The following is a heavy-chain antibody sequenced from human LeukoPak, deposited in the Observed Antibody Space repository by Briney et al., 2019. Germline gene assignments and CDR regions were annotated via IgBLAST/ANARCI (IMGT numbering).Heavy chain of an antibody. CDR3: ARGRETLYYMDV. J-gene: IGHJ6*03. CDR1: GGSISSGDYY. V-gene: IGHV4-30-4*01. CDR2: IYYTGST. Sequence: SETLSLTCTVSGGSISSGDYYWSWIRQPPGKGVEWIGYIYYTGSTYYNPSLESRVTMSVDRSKNQFSLKLSSVTAADTAVYYCARGRETLYYMDVWGKGTTVTVSS.